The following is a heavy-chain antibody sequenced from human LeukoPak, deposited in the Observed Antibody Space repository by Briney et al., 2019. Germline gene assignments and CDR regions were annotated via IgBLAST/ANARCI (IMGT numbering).Heavy chain of an antibody. J-gene: IGHJ3*02. CDR1: GYTFTSYG. CDR2: ISSYNGNT. D-gene: IGHD6-19*01. V-gene: IGHV1-18*01. Sequence: ASVKVSCKASGYTFTSYGISWVRQAPGQGLEWMGWISSYNGNTNYAQKLQGRVTMSTDTSTGTAYMELRSLRSDDTAVYYCARVEAVARRDAFDIWGQGTMVTVSS. CDR3: ARVEAVARRDAFDI.